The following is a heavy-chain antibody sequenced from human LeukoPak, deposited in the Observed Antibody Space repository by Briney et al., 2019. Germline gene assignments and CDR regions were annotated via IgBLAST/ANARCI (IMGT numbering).Heavy chain of an antibody. J-gene: IGHJ4*02. CDR1: GGSFSGYD. V-gene: IGHV4-34*01. CDR2: INHSGST. D-gene: IGHD3-22*01. Sequence: SETLSLTCAVYGGSFSGYDWSWIRQPPGKGLEWIGEINHSGSTNYNPSLKSRVTISVDTSKNQFSLKLSSVTAADTAVYYCARGDSSGYVDYWGQGTLVTVSS. CDR3: ARGDSSGYVDY.